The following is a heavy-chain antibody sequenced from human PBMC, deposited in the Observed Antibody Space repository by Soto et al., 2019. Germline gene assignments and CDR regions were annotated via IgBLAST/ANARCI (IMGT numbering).Heavy chain of an antibody. CDR2: INHSGST. J-gene: IGHJ6*02. D-gene: IGHD3-10*01. CDR3: ARGPVYYYGSGKVGGMDV. CDR1: GGSFSGYY. V-gene: IGHV4-34*01. Sequence: SETLSLTCAVYGGSFSGYYWSWIRQPPGKGLEWIGEINHSGSTNYNPSLKSRVTISVDTSKNQFSLKLSSVTAADTAVYYCARGPVYYYGSGKVGGMDVWGQGTTVTVSS.